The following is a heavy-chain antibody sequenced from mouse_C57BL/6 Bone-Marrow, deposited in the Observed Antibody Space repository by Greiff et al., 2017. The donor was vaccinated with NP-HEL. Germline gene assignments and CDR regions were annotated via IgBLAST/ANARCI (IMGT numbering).Heavy chain of an antibody. Sequence: VQLQQPGAELVRPGASVKLSCTASGFNIKDDYMHWVKQRPEQGLEWIGWIDPENGDTEYASKFQGKATITADTSSNTAYLQLSSLTSEDTAVYYCTFNYDAMDYWGQGTSVTVSS. CDR2: IDPENGDT. CDR3: TFNYDAMDY. J-gene: IGHJ4*01. CDR1: GFNIKDDY. V-gene: IGHV14-4*01.